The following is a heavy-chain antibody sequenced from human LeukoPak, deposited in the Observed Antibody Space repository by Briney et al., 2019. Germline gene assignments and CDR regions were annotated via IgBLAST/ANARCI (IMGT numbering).Heavy chain of an antibody. CDR2: IRPDGSDI. Sequence: GGSLRLSCVASGFNLRHYYMSWVRQAPGKGLEWVADIRPDGSDIYNVDSVRGRFTISRDNTKNSLFLQMNSPKDEDTAVYYCARDGSGSDFSLDYWGPGTLVTVSS. V-gene: IGHV3-7*04. J-gene: IGHJ4*02. CDR1: GFNLRHYY. D-gene: IGHD3-10*01. CDR3: ARDGSGSDFSLDY.